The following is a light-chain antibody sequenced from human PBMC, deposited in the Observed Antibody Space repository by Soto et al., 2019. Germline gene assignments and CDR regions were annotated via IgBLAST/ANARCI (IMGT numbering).Light chain of an antibody. CDR2: AAS. J-gene: IGKJ1*01. Sequence: DIQMTQSTSSLSASVGDRVTITCRASQSISSYLNWYQQKPGKAPKLLIYAASTLQSGVPSRFSGTGSGTDFTLTISSLQPEDFAIYYCQQSFNSPRTFGQGTKV. CDR3: QQSFNSPRT. CDR1: QSISSY. V-gene: IGKV1-39*01.